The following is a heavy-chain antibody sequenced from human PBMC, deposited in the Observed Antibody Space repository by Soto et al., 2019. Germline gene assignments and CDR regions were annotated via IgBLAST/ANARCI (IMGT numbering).Heavy chain of an antibody. D-gene: IGHD3-10*01. CDR2: IHYSASA. V-gene: IGHV4-39*01. CDR1: GGSISSSSSY. CDR3: ARHAKGYYASGSYDYWFDP. J-gene: IGHJ5*02. Sequence: PSETLSLTCTVSGGSISSSSSYWGWIRQPPGKGLEYIGSIHYSASAYYSPSLKSRLPISVDTSKNQFSLRLSSVTAADTAIYYCARHAKGYYASGSYDYWFDPWGQGTLVTVSS.